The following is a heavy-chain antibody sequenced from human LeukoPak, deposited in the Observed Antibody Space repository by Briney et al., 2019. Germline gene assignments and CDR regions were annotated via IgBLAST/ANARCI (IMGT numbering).Heavy chain of an antibody. CDR2: INPNSGGT. Sequence: GAAVKVSCKASGYTFTGYYMHWVRQAPGQGLEWMGWINPNSGGTNYAQKFQGRVTMTRDTSISTAYMELSRLRSDDTAVYYCARTPGNRIAAAGTPPLNYWGQGTLVTVSS. CDR1: GYTFTGYY. V-gene: IGHV1-2*02. J-gene: IGHJ4*02. CDR3: ARTPGNRIAAAGTPPLNY. D-gene: IGHD6-13*01.